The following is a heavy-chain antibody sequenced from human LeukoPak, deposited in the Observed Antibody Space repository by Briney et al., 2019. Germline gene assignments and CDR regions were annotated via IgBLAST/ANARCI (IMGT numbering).Heavy chain of an antibody. CDR1: GFTFSSNA. CDR2: ISYDGSNK. J-gene: IGHJ4*02. Sequence: GRSLRLSCAASGFTFSSNAMHWVRQAPGKGLEWVAVISYDGSNKYYADSVKGRFTISRDNSKNTLYLQMNSLRAEDTAVYYCARGRDYGDYIFDYWGQGTLVTVSS. CDR3: ARGRDYGDYIFDY. V-gene: IGHV3-30*04. D-gene: IGHD4-17*01.